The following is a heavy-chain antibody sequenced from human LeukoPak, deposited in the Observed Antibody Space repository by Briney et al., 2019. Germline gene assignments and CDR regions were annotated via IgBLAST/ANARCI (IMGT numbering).Heavy chain of an antibody. CDR2: ISGSGGST. V-gene: IGHV3-23*01. CDR3: AKDATPPRQGMATFDY. D-gene: IGHD5-24*01. Sequence: PGGSLRLSCAASGFTFSSYAMSWVRQAPGKGLEWVSAISGSGGSTYYADSVKGRFTISRDNSKNTLYLQMNSLRAEDTAVYYCAKDATPPRQGMATFDYWGQGTLVTVSS. CDR1: GFTFSSYA. J-gene: IGHJ4*02.